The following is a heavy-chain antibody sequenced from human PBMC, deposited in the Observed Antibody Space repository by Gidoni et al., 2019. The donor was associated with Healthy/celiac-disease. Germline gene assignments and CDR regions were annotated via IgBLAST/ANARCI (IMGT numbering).Heavy chain of an antibody. CDR2: INTNTGNP. J-gene: IGHJ5*02. CDR3: ARESPPDSSGYYLSPRGDNWFDP. Sequence: QVQLVQSGSELKKPGASVKVSCKASGYTFTSYAMNWVRQAPGQGLEWMGWINTNTGNPTYAQGFTGRFVFSLDTSVSTAYLQISSLKAEDTAVYYCARESPPDSSGYYLSPRGDNWFDPWGQGTLVTVSS. CDR1: GYTFTSYA. V-gene: IGHV7-4-1*02. D-gene: IGHD3-22*01.